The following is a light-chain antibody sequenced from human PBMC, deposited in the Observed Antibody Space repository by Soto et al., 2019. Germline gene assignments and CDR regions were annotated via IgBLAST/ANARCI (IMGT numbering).Light chain of an antibody. CDR2: EVS. V-gene: IGLV2-23*02. J-gene: IGLJ1*01. CDR3: CSYAGSSTSPYV. CDR1: SSDVGSYNL. Sequence: QSALTQPASVSGSPGQSITISCTGTSSDVGSYNLVSWYQQHPGKAPKLMIHEVSKRPSGVSNRFSGSKSGNTASLTITGLHAEDEADYYCCSYAGSSTSPYVFGTGTKVTVL.